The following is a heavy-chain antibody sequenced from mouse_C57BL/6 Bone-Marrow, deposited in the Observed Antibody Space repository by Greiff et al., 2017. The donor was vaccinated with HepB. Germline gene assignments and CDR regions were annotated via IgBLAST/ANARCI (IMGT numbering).Heavy chain of an antibody. J-gene: IGHJ3*01. CDR2: IDPSDSYT. CDR3: APHYGSSTGFAY. Sequence: QVQLQQPGAELVRPGTSVKLSCKASGYTFTSYWMHWVKQRPGQGLEWIGVIDPSDSYTNYNQKFKGKATLTVDTSSSTAYMQLSSLTSEDSAVYYCAPHYGSSTGFAYWGKGTLVTVSA. CDR1: GYTFTSYW. D-gene: IGHD1-1*01. V-gene: IGHV1-59*01.